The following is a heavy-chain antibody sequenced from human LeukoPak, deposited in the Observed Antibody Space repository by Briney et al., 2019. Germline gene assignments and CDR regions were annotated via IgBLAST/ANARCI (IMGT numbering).Heavy chain of an antibody. J-gene: IGHJ6*02. V-gene: IGHV3-23*01. CDR2: ISGSGGST. CDR3: AIHLAPEKAYDFADLYGMDV. CDR1: GFTFSSYA. Sequence: GGSLRLSCAASGFTFSSYAMSWVRQAPGKGLEWVSAISGSGGSTYYADSVKGRFTISRDNSKNTLYLQMNSLRAEDTAVYYCAIHLAPEKAYDFADLYGMDVWGQGALVTVSS. D-gene: IGHD3-3*01.